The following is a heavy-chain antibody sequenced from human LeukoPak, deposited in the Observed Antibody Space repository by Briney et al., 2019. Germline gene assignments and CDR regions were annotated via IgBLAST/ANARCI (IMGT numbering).Heavy chain of an antibody. J-gene: IGHJ4*02. D-gene: IGHD3-3*01. CDR2: IYYSGST. V-gene: IGHV4-59*02. Sequence: SETLSLTCTVSGGSVSSYYWSWIRQPPEKGLEWIGYIYYSGSTYYNPSLKSRVTISVDTSKNQFSLKLSSVTAADTAVYYCARGPYDFWSGYFLDYWGQGTLVTVSS. CDR3: ARGPYDFWSGYFLDY. CDR1: GGSVSSYY.